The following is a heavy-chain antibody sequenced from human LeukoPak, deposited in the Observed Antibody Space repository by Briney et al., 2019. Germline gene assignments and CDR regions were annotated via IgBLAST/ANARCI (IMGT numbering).Heavy chain of an antibody. Sequence: GGSLRLSCAASGFTFSNAWMTWVRQAPGKGLEWVGRIKSNSDGGTADYAAPVKGRFTISRDDSKNTLYLQMNSLKTEDTAVYFCPKFSGLGNWFDPWGQGTLVPVPS. CDR1: GFTFSNAW. V-gene: IGHV3-15*01. J-gene: IGHJ5*02. CDR3: PKFSGLGNWFDP. D-gene: IGHD1-26*01. CDR2: IKSNSDGGTA.